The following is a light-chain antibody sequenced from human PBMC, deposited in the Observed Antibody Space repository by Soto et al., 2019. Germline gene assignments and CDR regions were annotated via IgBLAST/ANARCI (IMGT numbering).Light chain of an antibody. V-gene: IGKV3-11*01. CDR1: QSVTSS. CDR3: QQRTSWPT. CDR2: DVS. Sequence: EIVLTQSPATLSLSPGDTATLSCRASQSVTSSLAWFQQKPGQAPRLLIYDVSRCATAIPARFSGSGSGTDFTRTISSLEPEDFAVYYCQQRTSWPTFGGGTKVEIK. J-gene: IGKJ4*01.